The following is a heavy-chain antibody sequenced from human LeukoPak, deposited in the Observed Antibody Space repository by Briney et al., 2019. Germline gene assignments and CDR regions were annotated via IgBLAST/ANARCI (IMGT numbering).Heavy chain of an antibody. CDR3: ARDYYDSSGYSKTDAFDI. CDR2: IYTSGST. Sequence: PSQTLSLTCTVSGGSISSGSYYWSWIRQPAGKGLEWIGRIYTSGSTNYNPSLKSRVPISVDTSQNQFSLKLSSVTAADTAVYYCARDYYDSSGYSKTDAFDIWGQGTMVTVSS. V-gene: IGHV4-61*02. D-gene: IGHD3-22*01. CDR1: GGSISSGSYY. J-gene: IGHJ3*02.